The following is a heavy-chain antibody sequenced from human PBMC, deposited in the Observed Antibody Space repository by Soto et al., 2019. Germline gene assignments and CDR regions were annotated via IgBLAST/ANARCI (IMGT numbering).Heavy chain of an antibody. J-gene: IGHJ4*02. CDR1: GGSVSSGSYY. V-gene: IGHV4-61*01. Sequence: PSETLSLTCTVSGGSVSSGSYYWSWIRQPPGKGLEWIGYIYYSGSTNYNPSLKSRVTISVDTSKNQFSLKLSSVTAADTAVYYCARVWYSSGWYYSDYWGQGTLVTVSS. CDR2: IYYSGST. D-gene: IGHD6-19*01. CDR3: ARVWYSSGWYYSDY.